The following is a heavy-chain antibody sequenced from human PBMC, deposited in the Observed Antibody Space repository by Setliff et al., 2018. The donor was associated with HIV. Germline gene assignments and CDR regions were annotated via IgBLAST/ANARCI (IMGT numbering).Heavy chain of an antibody. V-gene: IGHV3-48*04. CDR1: GFTFSSYA. Sequence: GGSLRLSCAASGFTFSSYAMSWVRQAPGKGLEWLSYIGSSGTPIYYADSVKGRFTISRDNAKNSLNLQMNSLRAEDTAVYYCARVRSPFYFDYWGQGTLVTVSS. CDR3: ARVRSPFYFDY. CDR2: IGSSGTPI. J-gene: IGHJ4*02.